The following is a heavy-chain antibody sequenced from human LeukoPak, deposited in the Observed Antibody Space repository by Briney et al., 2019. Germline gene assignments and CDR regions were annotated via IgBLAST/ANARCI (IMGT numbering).Heavy chain of an antibody. CDR1: GGSISSYY. CDR2: IYDSGST. V-gene: IGHV4-59*01. J-gene: IGHJ3*02. Sequence: PSETLSLTCTVSGGSISSYYWSWIRQSPGKGLEWIGYIYDSGSTNYNPSLKSRVTISVDTSKNQFSLKLSSVTAADTAVYYCAREGCSPYRLTYANHAFDIWGQGTMVTVSS. D-gene: IGHD5-12*01. CDR3: AREGCSPYRLTYANHAFDI.